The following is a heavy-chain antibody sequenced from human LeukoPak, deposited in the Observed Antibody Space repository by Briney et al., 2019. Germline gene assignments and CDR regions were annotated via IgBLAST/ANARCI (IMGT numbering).Heavy chain of an antibody. V-gene: IGHV1-46*01. CDR1: GYTFTSYY. J-gene: IGHJ6*02. D-gene: IGHD2-2*01. CDR2: INPSGGST. CDR3: ARQPGYCSSTSCWETYYYYGMDV. Sequence: ASVKVSCKASGYTFTSYYFHWVRQAPGQGLEWMGIINPSGGSTTYAQKFQGRVTMTRDTSTSTVYMELSSLRSEDTALFYCARQPGYCSSTSCWETYYYYGMDVWGQGTTVTVSS.